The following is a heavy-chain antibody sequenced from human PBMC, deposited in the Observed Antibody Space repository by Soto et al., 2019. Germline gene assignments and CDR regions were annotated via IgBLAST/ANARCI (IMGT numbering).Heavy chain of an antibody. CDR3: ARDGGVQARFDP. Sequence: ASVKVSCKASGYTFTSYGISWVRQAPGQGLEWMGWISPYNGNTNYGQKFQGRVTVTTDTSTSTAYMELRSLRSDDTAVYYCARDGGVQARFDPWGQGTLVTVSS. J-gene: IGHJ5*02. V-gene: IGHV1-18*01. D-gene: IGHD2-8*02. CDR1: GYTFTSYG. CDR2: ISPYNGNT.